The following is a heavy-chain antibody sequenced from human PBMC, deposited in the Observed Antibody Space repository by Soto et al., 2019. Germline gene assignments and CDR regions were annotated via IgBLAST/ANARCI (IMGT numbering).Heavy chain of an antibody. CDR2: IYWDDDK. D-gene: IGHD2-21*02. V-gene: IGHV2-5*02. Sequence: SGPTLVNPTQTLTLTCTFSAFSLSTGGVGVGWIRQPPGKALEWLALIYWDDDKRYSPSLRSRLTITKDTSKNQVVLTMTNMDPVDTATYYCIQSRCGGDCLQSYASYYYSGMDVWGQGTTVPVS. CDR1: AFSLSTGGVG. CDR3: IQSRCGGDCLQSYASYYYSGMDV. J-gene: IGHJ6*02.